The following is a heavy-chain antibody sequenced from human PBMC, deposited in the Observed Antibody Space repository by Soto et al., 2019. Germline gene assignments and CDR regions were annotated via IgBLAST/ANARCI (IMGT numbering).Heavy chain of an antibody. CDR1: GGSISSYY. Sequence: XETLSLTCTVSGGSISSYYWSWIRQPAGKGLEWIGRIYTSGSTNYNPSLKSRVTMSVDTSKNQFSLKLSSVTAADTAVYYCARDIAAAGRSRWFDHWGQGTLVTVSS. CDR3: ARDIAAAGRSRWFDH. J-gene: IGHJ5*02. D-gene: IGHD6-13*01. CDR2: IYTSGST. V-gene: IGHV4-4*07.